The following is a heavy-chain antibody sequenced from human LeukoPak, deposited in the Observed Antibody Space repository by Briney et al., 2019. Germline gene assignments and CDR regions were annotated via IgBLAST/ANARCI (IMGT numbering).Heavy chain of an antibody. D-gene: IGHD6-19*01. Sequence: PSETLSLTCTVSGGSISSYYWNWIRQPPGKGLEWIGYIYYSGTTNYNPSLKSRVTILVHTSKNQFSLKLSSVTAADTAVYYCARSDSSGWYAFDYWGQGTLVTVSS. J-gene: IGHJ4*02. CDR1: GGSISSYY. CDR3: ARSDSSGWYAFDY. V-gene: IGHV4-59*08. CDR2: IYYSGTT.